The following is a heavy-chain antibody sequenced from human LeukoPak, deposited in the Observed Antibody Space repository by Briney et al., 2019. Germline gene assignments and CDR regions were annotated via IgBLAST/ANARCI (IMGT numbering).Heavy chain of an antibody. J-gene: IGHJ4*02. Sequence: GASVKVSCKASGFSFTSYAIHWVRQAPGQGLEWLGWINTYTGNPAYAQGLTGRFVFSSDTSVSTAYLQIITLKTDDTAVYYCARFGYGDVPFDYWGQGTLVTVSS. CDR2: INTYTGNP. CDR1: GFSFTSYA. CDR3: ARFGYGDVPFDY. D-gene: IGHD2-21*02. V-gene: IGHV7-4-1*02.